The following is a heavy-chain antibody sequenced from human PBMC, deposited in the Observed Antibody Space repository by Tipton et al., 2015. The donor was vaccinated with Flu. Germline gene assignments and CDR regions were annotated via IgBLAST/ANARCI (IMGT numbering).Heavy chain of an antibody. CDR1: GFIIGRYW. Sequence: SLRLSCAASGFIIGRYWMNWVRQAPGKGLEWVANIKEDGSEKYYVDSVMGRFTISRDNAKNSLSLQMNSLRAEDTAVYYCARAQIGLGIEVVPAAAFYFDYWGQGTLVTVSS. V-gene: IGHV3-7*03. J-gene: IGHJ4*02. CDR2: IKEDGSEK. D-gene: IGHD2-2*03. CDR3: ARAQIGLGIEVVPAAAFYFDY.